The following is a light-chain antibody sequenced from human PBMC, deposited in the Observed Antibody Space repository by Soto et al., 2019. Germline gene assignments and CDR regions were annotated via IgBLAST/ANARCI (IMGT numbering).Light chain of an antibody. V-gene: IGLV1-40*01. J-gene: IGLJ1*01. CDR2: ANG. CDR1: SSNIGAGYD. Sequence: QSVLTRPPSVSGAPGQRVTISCTGSSSNIGAGYDVHWYQQLPGTAPKLLIYANGNRPSGVPDRFSGSKSGTSASLAITGLQAEDEADYYCQSYDSSLSVYVFGTGTKVTVL. CDR3: QSYDSSLSVYV.